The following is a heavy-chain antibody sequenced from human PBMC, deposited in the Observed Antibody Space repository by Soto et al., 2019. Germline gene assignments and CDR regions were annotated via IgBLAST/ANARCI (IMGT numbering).Heavy chain of an antibody. CDR3: ARGFKGTAMRTYGMDV. D-gene: IGHD5-18*01. CDR2: IIPIFGTA. V-gene: IGHV1-69*01. J-gene: IGHJ6*02. CDR1: GGTFSSYA. Sequence: QVQLVQSGAEVKKPGSSVKVSCKASGGTFSSYAISWVRQAPGQGLEWMGGIIPIFGTANYAQKFQGRVTITADESTSTAYMELSSLRSEDTAEYYCARGFKGTAMRTYGMDVWGQGTTVTVSS.